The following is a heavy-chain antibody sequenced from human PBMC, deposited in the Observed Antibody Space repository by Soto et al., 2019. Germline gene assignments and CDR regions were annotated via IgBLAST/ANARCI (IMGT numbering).Heavy chain of an antibody. J-gene: IGHJ4*02. D-gene: IGHD6-13*01. CDR2: IIPIFGTA. V-gene: IGHV1-69*01. Sequence: QVQLVQSGAEVKKPGSSVKVSCKASGGTFSSYAISWVRQAPGQGLEWMGGIIPIFGTANYAQKFQGRFTITADESTSTAYMELSSLRSEDTAVYYCARVVRIAADADGGFDYWGQGTLVTDSS. CDR1: GGTFSSYA. CDR3: ARVVRIAADADGGFDY.